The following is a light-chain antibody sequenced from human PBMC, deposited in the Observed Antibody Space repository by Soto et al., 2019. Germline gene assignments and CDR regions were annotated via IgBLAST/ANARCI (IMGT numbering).Light chain of an antibody. J-gene: IGKJ1*01. CDR2: DVS. CDR1: QSIGTW. Sequence: DIQMTQSPSTLSASVGDRVTITCRASQSIGTWVAWYQQKPGEAPKFLIYDVSTLDSGVPSRFSGSGSGTEFTLTISGLQPDDVATYYCQQYSSFSWTFGQGTKV. V-gene: IGKV1-5*01. CDR3: QQYSSFSWT.